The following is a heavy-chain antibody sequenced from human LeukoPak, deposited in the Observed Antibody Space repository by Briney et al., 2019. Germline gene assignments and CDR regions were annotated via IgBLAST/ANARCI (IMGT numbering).Heavy chain of an antibody. CDR3: AKVTDYDYVWGSFYFDY. CDR1: GFTFSSYA. D-gene: IGHD3-16*01. J-gene: IGHJ4*02. CDR2: ISGSGGST. Sequence: PGGSLRLSCAASGFTFSSYAMSWVRQAPGKGLEWVSAISGSGGSTYYADSVKGRFTISRDNSKNTLYLQMNSLRAKDTAVYYCAKVTDYDYVWGSFYFDYWGQGTLVTVSS. V-gene: IGHV3-23*01.